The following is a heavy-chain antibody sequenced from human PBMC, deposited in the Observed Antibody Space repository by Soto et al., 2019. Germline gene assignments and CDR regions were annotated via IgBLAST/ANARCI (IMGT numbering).Heavy chain of an antibody. CDR3: ARRVWLSYGDYDYYMDV. CDR1: GFTFSDYY. D-gene: IGHD4-17*01. J-gene: IGHJ6*03. V-gene: IGHV3-11*01. Sequence: GSLRLSCAASGFTFSDYYMSWIRQAPGKGLEWVSYISSSGSTIYYADSVKGRFTISRDNAKNSLYLQMNSLRAEDTAVYYCARRVWLSYGDYDYYMDVWGKGTTVTVSS. CDR2: ISSSGSTI.